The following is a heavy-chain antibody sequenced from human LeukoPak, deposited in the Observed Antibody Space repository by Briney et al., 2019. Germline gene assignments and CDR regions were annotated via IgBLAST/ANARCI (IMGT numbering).Heavy chain of an antibody. J-gene: IGHJ4*02. V-gene: IGHV3-23*01. D-gene: IGHD6-13*01. CDR3: AKSNSCSS. CDR1: GFTFSSYA. Sequence: GGSLRLSCAASGFTFSSYAMNWVRQAPGKGLEWVSGINSDGDITYYADSVKGRFTISRDNSKNMLYLQMNSLRAEDTAVYYCAKSNSCSSWGQGILVTVSS. CDR2: INSDGDIT.